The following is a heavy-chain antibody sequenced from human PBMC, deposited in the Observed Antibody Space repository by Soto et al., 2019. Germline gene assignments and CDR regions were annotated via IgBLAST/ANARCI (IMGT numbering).Heavy chain of an antibody. Sequence: GGPLRLSCATSGFTFSTYGFNWVRQAPGKGLQWVSSISSGGIYTYYADSVRGRFTISRDNAKNSLYLQMNSLRADDTAVYYCARVQVLSDYGSGSYYLDYWGQGTLVTVSS. V-gene: IGHV3-21*01. J-gene: IGHJ4*02. CDR3: ARVQVLSDYGSGSYYLDY. CDR2: ISSGGIYT. D-gene: IGHD3-10*01. CDR1: GFTFSTYG.